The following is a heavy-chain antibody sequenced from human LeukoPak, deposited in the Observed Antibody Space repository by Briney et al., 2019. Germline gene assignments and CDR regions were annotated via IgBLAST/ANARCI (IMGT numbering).Heavy chain of an antibody. V-gene: IGHV1-2*02. Sequence: ASVKVSCKASGCSFTGYYMHWVRQAPGQGLEWMAWINPKSGGTNYAQKFQGRVTMTRDTSISTAYMELTRLQSDDTAMYYCATSGISGYYYGDAFDIWGQGTMVTVSS. CDR1: GCSFTGYY. CDR2: INPKSGGT. J-gene: IGHJ3*02. D-gene: IGHD3-22*01. CDR3: ATSGISGYYYGDAFDI.